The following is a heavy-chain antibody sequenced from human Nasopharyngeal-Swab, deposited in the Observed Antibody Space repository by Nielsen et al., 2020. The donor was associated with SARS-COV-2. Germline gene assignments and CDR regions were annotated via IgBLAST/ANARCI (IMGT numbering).Heavy chain of an antibody. CDR2: IPYSGST. J-gene: IGHJ6*02. Sequence: SETLSLTCTLAGGSISSGGYYWTWIRQHPGKGLEWIVYIPYSGSTYYNPSLKSRVTISVDTSQNQFSLKVNSVTAADTAVYYCARAFADSLYGMDVWGQGTTVTVSS. V-gene: IGHV4-31*03. CDR3: ARAFADSLYGMDV. CDR1: GGSISSGGYY. D-gene: IGHD2/OR15-2a*01.